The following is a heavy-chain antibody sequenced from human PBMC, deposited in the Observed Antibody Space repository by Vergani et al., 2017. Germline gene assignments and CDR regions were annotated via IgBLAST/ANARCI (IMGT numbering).Heavy chain of an antibody. CDR1: GFTFGDYY. D-gene: IGHD2-15*01. V-gene: IGHV3-7*01. J-gene: IGHJ1*01. Sequence: VQLVQSGAEVKKPGASVKVSCKASGFTFGDYYMAWIRLAPGKGLDWVASIKRDGTETFYVDSVKGRFTISRDNAKTTLYLQMNSLRDEDRGVYYCARISGGSAPYLHYWGQGTLVTVAS. CDR3: ARISGGSAPYLHY. CDR2: IKRDGTET.